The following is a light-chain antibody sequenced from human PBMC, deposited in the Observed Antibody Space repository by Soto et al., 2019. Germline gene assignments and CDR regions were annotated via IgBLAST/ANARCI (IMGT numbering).Light chain of an antibody. CDR3: QHYNNWPPYT. V-gene: IGKV3-15*01. Sequence: EIVMTQSPATLSVSPGETVTLSCRASQSVSSNLAWYQQKSGQAPRLLIYDASTRATGIPARFSGSGSGTEFTLIISSLQSEDSAVYYCQHYNNWPPYTFGQGTRLEI. J-gene: IGKJ5*01. CDR2: DAS. CDR1: QSVSSN.